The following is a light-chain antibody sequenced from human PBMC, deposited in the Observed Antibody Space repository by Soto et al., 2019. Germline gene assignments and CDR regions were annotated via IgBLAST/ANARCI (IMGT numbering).Light chain of an antibody. V-gene: IGKV1-39*01. J-gene: IGKJ3*01. CDR1: QSISSY. CDR3: QQSYSTLDGT. CDR2: AAS. Sequence: DIQMTQSPSSLSASVGDRVTITCRASQSISSYLNWYQQKPGKAPKLLIYAASSLQSGVPSRFSGSGSGTDFTLTISRLQPEDFATYYCQQSYSTLDGTFGPGTKVDIK.